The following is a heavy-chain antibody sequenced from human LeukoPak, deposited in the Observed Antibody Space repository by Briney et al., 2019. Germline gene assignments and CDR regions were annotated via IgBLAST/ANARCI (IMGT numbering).Heavy chain of an antibody. J-gene: IGHJ4*02. CDR2: INPNSGYT. CDR1: GYTHTGYY. D-gene: IGHD2-15*01. V-gene: IGHV1-2*06. Sequence: ASLKVSCKESGYTHTGYYMHGVRQAPRQRLEWMGRINPNSGYTNNAQKLQGRVTMTRDTSISTAYMELSRLRSNDTAVYYCARDRRYCSGGSCPGSTYYFDYWGQGTLVTVSS. CDR3: ARDRRYCSGGSCPGSTYYFDY.